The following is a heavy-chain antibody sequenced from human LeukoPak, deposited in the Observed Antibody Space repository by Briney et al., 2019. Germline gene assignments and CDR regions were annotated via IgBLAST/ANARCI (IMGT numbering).Heavy chain of an antibody. D-gene: IGHD1-14*01. V-gene: IGHV3-23*01. CDR3: AKPARTDAFDI. J-gene: IGHJ3*02. Sequence: QPGGSLRLSCAASGFTFNNYGMHWVRQAPGKGLEWVSSISGSGGNTYYADSVKGRFTISRDNSKNTLSLQMNSLRADDTAVYYCAKPARTDAFDIWGQGTMVTVSS. CDR2: ISGSGGNT. CDR1: GFTFNNYG.